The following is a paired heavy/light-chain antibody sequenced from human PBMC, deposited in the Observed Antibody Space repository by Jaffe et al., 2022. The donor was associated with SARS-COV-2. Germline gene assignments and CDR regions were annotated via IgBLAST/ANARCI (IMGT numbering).Light chain of an antibody. V-gene: IGLV2-14*01. CDR2: DVS. CDR1: SSDVGGYNY. CDR3: SSYTSSSILV. Sequence: QSALTQPASVSGSPGQSITISCTGTSSDVGGYNYVSWYQQHPGKAPKVMIYDVSNRPSGVSNRFSGSKSGNTASLTISGLQAEDEADYYCSSYTSSSILVFGGGTKLTVL. J-gene: IGLJ2*01.
Heavy chain of an antibody. V-gene: IGHV4-39*01. J-gene: IGHJ5*02. D-gene: IGHD6-19*01. Sequence: QLQLQESGPGLVKPSETLSLTCTVSGGSISSGTYYWGWIRQPPGKGLDWVGSIYYSGTTYYNPSLKSRLTISVDTSKNQFSLKLSSVTAADTAVYYCARQARHSSGWGVLPWFDPWGQGTLVTVSS. CDR3: ARQARHSSGWGVLPWFDP. CDR1: GGSISSGTYY. CDR2: IYYSGTT.